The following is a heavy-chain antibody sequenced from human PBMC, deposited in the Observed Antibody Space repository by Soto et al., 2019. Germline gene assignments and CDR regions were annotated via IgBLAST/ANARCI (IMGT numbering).Heavy chain of an antibody. V-gene: IGHV1-46*01. D-gene: IGHD1-1*01. CDR2: INPSGGST. CDR1: GYTFINYY. CDR3: ARNDKSGLDY. Sequence: QVQLVQSGAEVKKPGASVKVSCKASGYTFINYYIHWVRQAPGQGLEWMGMINPSGGSTSYAQKFQGRVTMTSDTSMRTVYMELSSLRSEDTAVYYCARNDKSGLDYWGQGTLVTVSS. J-gene: IGHJ4*02.